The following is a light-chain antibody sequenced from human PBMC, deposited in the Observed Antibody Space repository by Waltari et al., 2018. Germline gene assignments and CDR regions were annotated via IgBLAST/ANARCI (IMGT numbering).Light chain of an antibody. CDR2: GAS. J-gene: IGKJ1*01. CDR3: QKYNIAPRT. V-gene: IGKV1-27*01. CDR1: QGVGYS. Sequence: DIQLTQSPSSLSASAGARVTITCRASQGVGYSVAWYQQKPGKPPTLLIYGASTLHSGVPSRFSGSGSETDFTLTISSLQPEDVATYYCQKYNIAPRTFGPGTKVEIK.